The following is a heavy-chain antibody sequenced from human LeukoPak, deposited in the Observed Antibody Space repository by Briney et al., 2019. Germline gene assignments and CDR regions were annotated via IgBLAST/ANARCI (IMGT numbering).Heavy chain of an antibody. Sequence: GASVKVSCKASGGTFSSYAISWVRQAPGQGLEWMGGIIPIFGTANYAQKFQGRVTITADESTSTAYMELSSLRSEDTAVYYCARSLLVGASKGAYYMDVWGKGTTVTISS. J-gene: IGHJ6*03. CDR2: IIPIFGTA. V-gene: IGHV1-69*13. CDR3: ARSLLVGASKGAYYMDV. D-gene: IGHD1-26*01. CDR1: GGTFSSYA.